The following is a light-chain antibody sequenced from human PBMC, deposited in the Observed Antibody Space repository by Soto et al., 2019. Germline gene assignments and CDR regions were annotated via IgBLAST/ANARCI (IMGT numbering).Light chain of an antibody. Sequence: EIVLTQSPGTLSLSPGERATLSCRASQNVRTFLDWYQQKPGQAPRLLIYGASNRATGIPARFSGSGSGTDFTLTISSLEPEDFAVYYCRQHSHWPPWTFGQGTKVDIK. CDR3: RQHSHWPPWT. J-gene: IGKJ1*01. CDR2: GAS. V-gene: IGKV3-11*01. CDR1: QNVRTF.